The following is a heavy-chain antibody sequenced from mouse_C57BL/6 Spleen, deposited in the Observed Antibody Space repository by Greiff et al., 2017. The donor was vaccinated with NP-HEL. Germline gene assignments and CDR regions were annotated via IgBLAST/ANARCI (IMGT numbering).Heavy chain of an antibody. V-gene: IGHV1-80*01. CDR1: GYAFSSYW. J-gene: IGHJ1*03. CDR2: IYPGDGDT. D-gene: IGHD1-1*01. Sequence: VQLQQSGAELVKPGASVKISCKASGYAFSSYWMNWVKQRPGQGLEWIGQIYPGDGDTNYNGKFKGKATLTADTSSSTAYMQLSSLTSAAYEVYFYARLLYDGSSDVGYFEVWGTGTTVTVSS. CDR3: ARLLYDGSSDVGYFEV.